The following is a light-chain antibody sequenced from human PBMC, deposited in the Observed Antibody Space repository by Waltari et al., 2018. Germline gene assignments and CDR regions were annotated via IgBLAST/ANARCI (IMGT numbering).Light chain of an antibody. V-gene: IGLV3-10*01. J-gene: IGLJ2*01. CDR3: YSKDTDGGSQGK. CDR1: GLPKQY. CDR2: EDN. Sequence: YDLTQPPSVSVSPGQTAAITCSGDGLPKQYTFWYQQQSGQAPVLVMYEDNKRPSGIPGRFSGSSAGTVATLTITGAQVDDEADYYCYSKDTDGGSQGKIGGGTKLTVL.